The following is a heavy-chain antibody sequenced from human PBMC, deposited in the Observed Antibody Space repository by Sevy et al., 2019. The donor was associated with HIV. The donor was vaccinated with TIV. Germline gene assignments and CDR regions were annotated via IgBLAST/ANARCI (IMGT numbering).Heavy chain of an antibody. V-gene: IGHV6-1*01. Sequence: SQTLSLTCAISGDSVSTYSAAWNWIRQSPSRGLEWLGRTYDKSKWYNDYALSVKSRISINPDTPKNQISLQLNSVTPEDTAVYYCARESRWFFFHFDYWGQGTLVTVSS. CDR2: TYDKSKWYN. CDR3: ARESRWFFFHFDY. J-gene: IGHJ4*02. CDR1: GDSVSTYSAA. D-gene: IGHD3-10*01.